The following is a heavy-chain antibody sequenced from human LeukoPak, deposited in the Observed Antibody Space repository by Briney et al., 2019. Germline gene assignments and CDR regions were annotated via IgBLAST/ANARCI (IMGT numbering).Heavy chain of an antibody. Sequence: GGSLRLSCATSGFIFSNYAVNWVRQAPGKGLEWVSIISGSGDTTYYADSVKGRFTISRDNAKSSLYLQMNRLRAEDTAIYYCARASGGVSGYDLYYFDYWGQGVPVTVSS. D-gene: IGHD5-12*01. CDR2: ISGSGDTT. V-gene: IGHV3-23*01. CDR3: ARASGGVSGYDLYYFDY. CDR1: GFIFSNYA. J-gene: IGHJ4*02.